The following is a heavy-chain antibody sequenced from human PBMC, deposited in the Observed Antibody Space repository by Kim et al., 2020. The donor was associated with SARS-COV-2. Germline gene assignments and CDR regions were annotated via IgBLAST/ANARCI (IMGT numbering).Heavy chain of an antibody. V-gene: IGHV3-74*01. CDR2: VNSDGSSK. Sequence: GGSLRLSCVASGFTFSSYWMHWVRQAPGKGLVWVSRVNSDGSSKSYADSVKGRFTISRDNARNTLYLQMNSLRAEDTAVYYCASLSTGYVWDKFDYWGRGNLVPLSS. J-gene: IGHJ4*02. D-gene: IGHD3-16*01. CDR1: GFTFSSYW. CDR3: ASLSTGYVWDKFDY.